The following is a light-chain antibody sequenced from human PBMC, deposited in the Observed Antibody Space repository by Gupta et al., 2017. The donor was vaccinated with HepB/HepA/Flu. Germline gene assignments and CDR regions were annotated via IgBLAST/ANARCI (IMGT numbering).Light chain of an antibody. CDR2: DVI. J-gene: IGLJ1*01. CDR1: ASDASSYNH. CDR3: SSYIRSSTLEV. V-gene: IGLV2-14*03. Sequence: QSALTQPASVSGSPGQSITISCTATASDASSYNHVSWYQQHPGKAPKLIIYDVIYRPSGVSNRFSGSESGNTASLTISGLLTEDEADYYCSSYIRSSTLEVFGTGTKVSVL.